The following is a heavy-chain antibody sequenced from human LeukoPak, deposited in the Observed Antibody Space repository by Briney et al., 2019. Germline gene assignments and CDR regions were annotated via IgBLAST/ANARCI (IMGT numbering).Heavy chain of an antibody. CDR2: IYYSGST. Sequence: SQTLSLTCTVSGGSISSGGYYWSWIRQHPGKGLEWIGYIYYSGSTYYNPSLKSRVTISVDTSKNQFSLKLSSVTAADTAVYYCARVNRAAAGQRFDYWGQGTLVTVSS. J-gene: IGHJ4*02. CDR1: GGSISSGGYY. D-gene: IGHD6-13*01. CDR3: ARVNRAAAGQRFDY. V-gene: IGHV4-31*03.